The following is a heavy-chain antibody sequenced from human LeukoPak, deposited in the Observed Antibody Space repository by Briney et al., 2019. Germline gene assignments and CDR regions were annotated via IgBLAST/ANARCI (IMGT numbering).Heavy chain of an antibody. CDR1: GFTFSSYA. D-gene: IGHD3-3*01. Sequence: GGSLRLSCAASGFTFSSYAVSWVRQAPGKGLEWVSAISGSGGSTYYADSVKGRFTISRDNSKNTLYLQMNSLRAEDTAVYYCAKTLYYDFWSGYSYYFDYWGQGTLVTVSS. J-gene: IGHJ4*02. CDR2: ISGSGGST. V-gene: IGHV3-23*01. CDR3: AKTLYYDFWSGYSYYFDY.